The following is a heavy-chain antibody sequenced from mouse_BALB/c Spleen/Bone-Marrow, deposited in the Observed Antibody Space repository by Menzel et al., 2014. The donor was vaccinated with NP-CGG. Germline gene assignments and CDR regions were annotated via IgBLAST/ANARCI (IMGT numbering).Heavy chain of an antibody. Sequence: EVKVVESGGGLVKPGGSLKLSCAASGFTFSSYAMSWVRQTPEKRLEWVATISSGGSYTYYPDSVKGRFTISRDNAKNTLFLQMSSLRSEDTAMYYCARKSYYDYDGRAWFAYWGQGTLVTVSA. D-gene: IGHD2-4*01. CDR1: GFTFSSYA. CDR2: ISSGGSYT. J-gene: IGHJ3*01. V-gene: IGHV5-9-3*01. CDR3: ARKSYYDYDGRAWFAY.